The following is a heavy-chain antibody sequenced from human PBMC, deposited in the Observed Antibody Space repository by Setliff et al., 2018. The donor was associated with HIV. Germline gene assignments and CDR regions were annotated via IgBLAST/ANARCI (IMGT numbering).Heavy chain of an antibody. CDR1: GFTFDDYG. J-gene: IGHJ6*03. CDR3: ARAVDYNYYYYMDV. V-gene: IGHV3-20*04. CDR2: ISWNGHRT. D-gene: IGHD2-21*01. Sequence: VGSLRLSCEASGFTFDDYGMSWVRQAPGKGLEWVSGISWNGHRTDYADSVKGRFTISRDNAKNSLYLEMNSLKAEDTAWYWCARAVDYNYYYYMDVWGTGTTVTVSS.